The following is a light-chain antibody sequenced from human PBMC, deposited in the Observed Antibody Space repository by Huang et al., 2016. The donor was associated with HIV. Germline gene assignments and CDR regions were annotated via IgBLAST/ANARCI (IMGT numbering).Light chain of an antibody. J-gene: IGKJ2*01. CDR2: WSS. CDR1: QSVLDSSDNRNY. CDR3: HQYYSLPYT. Sequence: DIVMTQSPDSLPVSRGERATINCKSSQSVLDSSDNRNYIVWYQQKSGQPPRLLIYWSSTRESVVPDRFSGSGSGTDFTLSIDGLQAEDVAVYYCHQYYSLPYTFGQGTKLEIK. V-gene: IGKV4-1*01.